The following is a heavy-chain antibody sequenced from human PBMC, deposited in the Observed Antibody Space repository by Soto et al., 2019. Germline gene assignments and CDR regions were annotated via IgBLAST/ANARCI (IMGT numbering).Heavy chain of an antibody. CDR1: GGTFSSYA. CDR2: IIPILGTA. CDR3: ARDRDGPNWFHL. V-gene: IGHV1-69*13. D-gene: IGHD4-17*01. Sequence: SVKVSCKASGGTFSSYAISWVRQAPGQGLEWMGGIIPILGTANYAQKFQGRVTITADESTSTAYMELSSLRSEDTAVYYCARDRDGPNWFHLWCPGPLVTVAS. J-gene: IGHJ5*02.